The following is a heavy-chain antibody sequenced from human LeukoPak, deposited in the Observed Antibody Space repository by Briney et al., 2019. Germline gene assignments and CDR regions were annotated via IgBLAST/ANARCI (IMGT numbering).Heavy chain of an antibody. D-gene: IGHD6-19*01. CDR2: IKQDGREK. CDR3: ESEASSGQED. V-gene: IGHV3-7*01. J-gene: IGHJ4*02. CDR1: GCTFSSYW. Sequence: PGGSLTLSCAASGCTFSSYWMSWLRQAPGKGLEWVAHIKQDGREKYYLDSVKGRITIFRDNAENSLYLKMNSRGAEDTAVYYCESEASSGQEDWGQGILVTVSS.